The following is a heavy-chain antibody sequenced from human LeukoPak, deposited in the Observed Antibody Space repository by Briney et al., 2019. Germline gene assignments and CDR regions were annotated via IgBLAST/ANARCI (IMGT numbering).Heavy chain of an antibody. CDR1: GFTFSSYA. J-gene: IGHJ4*02. CDR2: ISGSGGST. D-gene: IGHD3-22*01. CDR3: AKDQDYYDSSGYYXELIDY. Sequence: GGSLRLSCAASGFTFSSYAMSWVRQAPGKGLEWVSAISGSGGSTYYADSVKGRFTISRDNSKNTLYLQMNSLRAEDTAVYYCAKDQDYYDSSGYYXELIDYWGQGTLVTVSS. V-gene: IGHV3-23*01.